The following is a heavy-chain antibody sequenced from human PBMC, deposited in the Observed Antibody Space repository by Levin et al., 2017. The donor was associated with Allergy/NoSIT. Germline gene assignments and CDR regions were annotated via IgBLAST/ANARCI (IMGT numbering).Heavy chain of an antibody. D-gene: IGHD6-6*01. CDR1: GFTFSSYS. J-gene: IGHJ4*02. Sequence: GESLKISCAASGFTFSSYSMNWVRQAPGKGLEWVSYISSTSNTIYYADSVKGRFTISRDNAKNSLYLQMNSLRAEDTAVYYCAKDFGSSPKYTTDYWGQGTLVTVSS. V-gene: IGHV3-48*01. CDR2: ISSTSNTI. CDR3: AKDFGSSPKYTTDY.